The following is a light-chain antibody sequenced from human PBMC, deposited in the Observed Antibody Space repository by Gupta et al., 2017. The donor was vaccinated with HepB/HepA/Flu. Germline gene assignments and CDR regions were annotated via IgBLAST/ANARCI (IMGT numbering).Light chain of an antibody. CDR2: DAS. CDR3: QQRSNWLT. CDR1: QSVSSY. V-gene: IGKV3-11*01. Sequence: EIVLTQSPATLSFSPGERATLSCRASQSVSSYLAWYQQKPGQAPRLLIYDASNRATGIPARFSGSRSGTDFTLTISSLEPEDFAVYYCQQRSNWLTFGGGTKVEIK. J-gene: IGKJ4*01.